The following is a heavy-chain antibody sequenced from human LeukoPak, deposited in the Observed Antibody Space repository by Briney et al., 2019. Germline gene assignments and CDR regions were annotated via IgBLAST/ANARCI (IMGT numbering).Heavy chain of an antibody. Sequence: ASVKVSCKASGYTFTSYGISWVRQAPGQGLEWMGWISAYNGNTNYAQKLQGRVTMTTDTSTSTAYMELRSLRSDDTAVYCCARVPPFRIVVVVAVEPPPDYWGQGTLVTVSS. D-gene: IGHD2-15*01. CDR2: ISAYNGNT. V-gene: IGHV1-18*01. J-gene: IGHJ4*01. CDR3: ARVPPFRIVVVVAVEPPPDY. CDR1: GYTFTSYG.